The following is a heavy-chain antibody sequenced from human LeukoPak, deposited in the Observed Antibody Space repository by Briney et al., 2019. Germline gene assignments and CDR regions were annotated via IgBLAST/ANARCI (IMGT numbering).Heavy chain of an antibody. CDR2: INPNSGGT. CDR1: GYTFTGYY. J-gene: IGHJ5*02. D-gene: IGHD4-11*01. Sequence: ASVKVSCKASGYTFTGYYMHWVRQAPGQGLEWMGWINPNSGGTNYAQKFQGRVTMTRDTSISTAYMELSRLRSDDTAVYYCARAISTVHWFDPWGQGTLVTVSS. V-gene: IGHV1-2*02. CDR3: ARAISTVHWFDP.